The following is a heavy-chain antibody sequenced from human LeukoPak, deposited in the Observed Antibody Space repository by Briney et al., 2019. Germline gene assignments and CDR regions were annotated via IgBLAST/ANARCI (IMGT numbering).Heavy chain of an antibody. CDR2: IYSGGST. V-gene: IGHV3-53*01. J-gene: IGHJ4*02. D-gene: IGHD2-2*01. CDR3: ARVQTGYCSSTSCSEYFDY. CDR1: GFTVSSNY. Sequence: GGSLRLSCAASGFTVSSNYMSWVRQAPGKGLEWVPVIYSGGSTYYADSVKGRFTISRDNSKNTLYLQMNSLRAEDTAVYYCARVQTGYCSSTSCSEYFDYWGQGTLVTVSS.